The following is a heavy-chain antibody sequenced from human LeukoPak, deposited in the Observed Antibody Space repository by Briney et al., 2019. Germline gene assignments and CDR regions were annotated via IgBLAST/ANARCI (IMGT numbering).Heavy chain of an antibody. J-gene: IGHJ3*02. Sequence: GGSLRLSCAASGFTFSSYAMSWVRQAPGKGLEWVSAISGSGGSTYFADSVKGRFTISRDNAKNSLYLQMNSLRAEDTAVYYCARTFREYSSSGDAFDIWGQGTMVTVSS. D-gene: IGHD6-6*01. CDR2: ISGSGGST. CDR1: GFTFSSYA. CDR3: ARTFREYSSSGDAFDI. V-gene: IGHV3-23*01.